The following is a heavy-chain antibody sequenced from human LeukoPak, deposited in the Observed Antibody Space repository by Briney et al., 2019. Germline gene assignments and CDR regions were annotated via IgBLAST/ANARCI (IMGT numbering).Heavy chain of an antibody. CDR1: GGSISSGRYY. D-gene: IGHD3-10*01. CDR3: ARDTSHAGDANWFDP. J-gene: IGHJ5*02. CDR2: IYTSGST. V-gene: IGHV4-61*02. Sequence: PSQTLSLTCTVSGGSISSGRYYWSWIRQPAGKGLEWSGRIYTSGSTNYNPSLKSRVTISVDPSKNPFSLKLSSVTAADTAVYYCARDTSHAGDANWFDPWGQGTLVTVSS.